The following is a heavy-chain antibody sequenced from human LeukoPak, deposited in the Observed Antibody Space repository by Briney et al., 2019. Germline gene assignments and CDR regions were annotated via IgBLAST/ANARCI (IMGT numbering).Heavy chain of an antibody. Sequence: SETLSLTCTVSGDSINSYYWSWIRQPAGKGLEWIGRIYSSGTTNYNPSLKSRVTMSVDTSKNQFSLNLSSVTAADTAVYYCARNLVGAPRYFDFWGQGTLVTVSS. CDR1: GDSINSYY. CDR3: ARNLVGAPRYFDF. D-gene: IGHD1-26*01. V-gene: IGHV4-4*07. CDR2: IYSSGTT. J-gene: IGHJ4*02.